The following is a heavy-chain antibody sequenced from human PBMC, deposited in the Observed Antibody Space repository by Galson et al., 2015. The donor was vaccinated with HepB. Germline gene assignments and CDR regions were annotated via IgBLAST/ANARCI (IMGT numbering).Heavy chain of an antibody. D-gene: IGHD6-19*01. V-gene: IGHV3-49*03. CDR3: TRWRSGAGYKGSDY. CDR1: GFTFGDYA. Sequence: SLRLSCAGSGFTFGDYAVNWFRQAPGKGLEWVTFNRGKAYGGTIEYAASVKDRFTISRDDSKSIAYLQMNSLKTEDTAVYYCTRWRSGAGYKGSDYWGQGTLVTVSS. CDR2: NRGKAYGGTI. J-gene: IGHJ4*02.